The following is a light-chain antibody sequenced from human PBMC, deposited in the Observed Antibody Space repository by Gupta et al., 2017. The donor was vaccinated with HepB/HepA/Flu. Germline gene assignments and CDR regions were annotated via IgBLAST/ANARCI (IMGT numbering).Light chain of an antibody. CDR1: QSVSSY. J-gene: IGKJ5*01. CDR3: QQRRTWPNT. V-gene: IGKV3-11*01. CDR2: DAS. Sequence: EIVLTHSPSTLCLSPGEIATLSCRASQSVSSYLAWYQQKPGQAPRLLIYDASNRATGIPARFSGSASATDFTLAISIRAPEDYAVYCCQQRRTWPNTFGPGTRLETK.